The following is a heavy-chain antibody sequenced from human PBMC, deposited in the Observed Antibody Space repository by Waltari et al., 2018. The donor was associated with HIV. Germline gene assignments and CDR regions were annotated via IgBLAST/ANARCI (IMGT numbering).Heavy chain of an antibody. CDR1: GYPLSDLS. Sequence: QVHLIQSAFDMKRPGASVTIACKVSGYPLSDLSMQWVRQGPGHRLKWMGGFDPKNGKPVYSQRFWGRVSLAEDTSEDTAYLELNRLTSDDTAVYYCVTLYKQSPLYSNFWGQGTLVTVSP. V-gene: IGHV1-24*01. CDR2: FDPKNGKP. D-gene: IGHD2-15*01. CDR3: VTLYKQSPLYSNF. J-gene: IGHJ1*01.